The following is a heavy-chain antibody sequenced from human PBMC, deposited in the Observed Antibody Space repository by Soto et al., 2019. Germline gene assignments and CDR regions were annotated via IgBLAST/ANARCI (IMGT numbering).Heavy chain of an antibody. CDR3: ARCGDYKRTDY. J-gene: IGHJ4*02. D-gene: IGHD2-21*02. CDR2: IWYDGSNK. Sequence: QVQLVESGGGVVQPGRSLRLSCAASGFTFSSHGMHWVRQAPGKGLEWVAVIWYDGSNKYYADAVKGRFTISRDNSQNMLYLQMNSLRAEDTAVYYCARCGDYKRTDYWGQGTLVTVSS. CDR1: GFTFSSHG. V-gene: IGHV3-33*01.